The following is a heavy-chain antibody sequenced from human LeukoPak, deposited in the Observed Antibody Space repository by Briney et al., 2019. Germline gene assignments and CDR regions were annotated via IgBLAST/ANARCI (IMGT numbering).Heavy chain of an antibody. CDR2: ISGSGGST. J-gene: IGHJ5*02. V-gene: IGHV3-23*01. D-gene: IGHD3-16*01. Sequence: GGSLRLSCAASGFTFSSYAMNWVRQAPGKGLEWVSAISGSGGSTYYADSVKGRFTISRDNSKNTLYLQMNSLRAEDTAVYYCAKDMGRVLKERWFDPWGQGTLVTVSS. CDR1: GFTFSSYA. CDR3: AKDMGRVLKERWFDP.